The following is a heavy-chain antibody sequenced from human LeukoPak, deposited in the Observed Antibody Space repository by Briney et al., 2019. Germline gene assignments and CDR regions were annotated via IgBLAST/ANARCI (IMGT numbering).Heavy chain of an antibody. CDR1: GGSISSYY. CDR3: AGHVYDSSGYPGRYFDY. CDR2: IYTSGST. Sequence: PSETLSLTCTVSGGSISSYYWSWIRQPPGKGLEWIGYIYTSGSTNYNPSLKSRVTISVDTSKNQFSLKLSSVTAADTAVYYCAGHVYDSSGYPGRYFDYWGQGTLVTVSS. D-gene: IGHD3-22*01. V-gene: IGHV4-4*09. J-gene: IGHJ4*02.